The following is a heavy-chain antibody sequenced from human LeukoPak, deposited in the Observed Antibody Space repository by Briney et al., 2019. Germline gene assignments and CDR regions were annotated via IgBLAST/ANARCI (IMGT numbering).Heavy chain of an antibody. CDR3: NYYDSRAGPR. V-gene: IGHV3-73*01. CDR1: GFTFSGFA. D-gene: IGHD3-22*01. Sequence: GGSLRLSCAASGFTFSGFAMHWVRQASGKGLEWVGRIRSKANSYVTEYAASVKGRFTISRDESKNTAYLQMSSLKTEDTAIYYCNYYDSRAGPRWGQGTLVTVFS. J-gene: IGHJ4*02. CDR2: IRSKANSYVT.